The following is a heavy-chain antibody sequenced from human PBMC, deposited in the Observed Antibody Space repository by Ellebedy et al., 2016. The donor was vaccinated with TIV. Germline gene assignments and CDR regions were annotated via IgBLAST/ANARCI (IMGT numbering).Heavy chain of an antibody. CDR1: GFTFNTYW. J-gene: IGHJ3*02. CDR2: IRQDGSDK. D-gene: IGHD7-27*01. V-gene: IGHV3-7*01. CDR3: ARDMAWGNERVNDAFDI. Sequence: GGSLRLSCAASGFTFNTYWVTWVRQAPGKGLEWVANIRQDGSDKYYVDSVKGRFTISRDNAKNSLYLQMNGLRAEDTAVYFCARDMAWGNERVNDAFDIWGHGTLVTVSS.